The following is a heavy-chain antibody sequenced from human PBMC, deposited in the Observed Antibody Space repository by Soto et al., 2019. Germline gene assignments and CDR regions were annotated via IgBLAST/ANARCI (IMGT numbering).Heavy chain of an antibody. D-gene: IGHD4-17*01. CDR1: GFTFSSYS. CDR2: ISSSSSTI. Sequence: EVQLVESGGGLVQPGGSLRLSCAASGFTFSSYSMNWVRQAPGKGLEWVSYISSSSSTIYYADSVKGRFTISRDNAKNSLYLQMNSLRDEDTAVYYCASKKQIYGDYHDAFDIWGQGTMVTVSS. V-gene: IGHV3-48*02. J-gene: IGHJ3*02. CDR3: ASKKQIYGDYHDAFDI.